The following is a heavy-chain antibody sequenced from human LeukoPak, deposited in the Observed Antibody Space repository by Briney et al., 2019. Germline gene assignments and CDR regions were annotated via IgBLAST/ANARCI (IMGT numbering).Heavy chain of an antibody. Sequence: PGGSLRLSCAASGFTFSSYSMNWVRQAPGKGLEWVSYISSSSSTIYYADSVKGRFTISRDNAKNSLYLQMNSLRAEDTAVYYCARGLGTAIHDYWGQGTLVTVSS. CDR1: GFTFSSYS. CDR2: ISSSSSTI. J-gene: IGHJ4*02. V-gene: IGHV3-48*04. D-gene: IGHD2-2*02. CDR3: ARGLGTAIHDY.